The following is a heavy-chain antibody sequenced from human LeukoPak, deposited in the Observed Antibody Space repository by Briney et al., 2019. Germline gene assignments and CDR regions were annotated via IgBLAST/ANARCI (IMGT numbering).Heavy chain of an antibody. J-gene: IGHJ4*02. Sequence: GGSLRLSCAASGFTFSSYGMHWVRQARGKGLEWVAFIRYDGSNKYYADSVKGRFTISRDNSKNTLYLQMNSLRAEDTAVYYCAKKGYAGSGTYSYYFDYWGQGILVTVSS. D-gene: IGHD3-10*01. CDR1: GFTFSSYG. CDR2: IRYDGSNK. V-gene: IGHV3-30*02. CDR3: AKKGYAGSGTYSYYFDY.